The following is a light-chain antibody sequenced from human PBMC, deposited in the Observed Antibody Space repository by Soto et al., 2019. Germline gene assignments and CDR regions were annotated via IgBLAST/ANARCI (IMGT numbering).Light chain of an antibody. Sequence: NFMLTQPHSVSESPGKTVTISCTRSSGSIASNYVQWYQQRPGSSPTTVIYEDNQRPSGVPDRFSGTIDSSSNSASHAISRLKTEDEADYYSQSYDSSNHGVFGGGTKLTVL. J-gene: IGLJ2*01. V-gene: IGLV6-57*01. CDR2: EDN. CDR3: QSYDSSNHGV. CDR1: SGSIASNY.